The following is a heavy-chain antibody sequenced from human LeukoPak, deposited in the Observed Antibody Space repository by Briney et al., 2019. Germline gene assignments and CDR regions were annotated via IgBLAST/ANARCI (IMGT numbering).Heavy chain of an antibody. CDR2: INWDGGST. D-gene: IGHD5-12*01. J-gene: IGHJ4*02. CDR3: AKGDVDSPMNFYH. Sequence: GGSLRLSCAASGLIFDDFTLHWVRQAPGKGLEWVSLINWDGGSTYYADSVKARFTISRDNSKNSLYLQMDSLTTEDTAFYYCAKGDVDSPMNFYHSGQGTLVTVSS. CDR1: GLIFDDFT. V-gene: IGHV3-43*01.